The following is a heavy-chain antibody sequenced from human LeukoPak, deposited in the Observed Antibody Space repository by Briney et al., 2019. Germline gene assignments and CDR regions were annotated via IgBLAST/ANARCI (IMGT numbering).Heavy chain of an antibody. V-gene: IGHV1-18*01. J-gene: IGHJ4*02. CDR2: ISAYNGNT. Sequence: GGSVKVSCKASGYTFTSYGISWVRQAPGQGLEWMGWISAYNGNTNYAQKLQGRVTMTTDTSTSTAYMELRSLRSDDTAVYYCARDRGYDFWSGLPDFDYWGQGTLVTVSS. D-gene: IGHD3-3*01. CDR1: GYTFTSYG. CDR3: ARDRGYDFWSGLPDFDY.